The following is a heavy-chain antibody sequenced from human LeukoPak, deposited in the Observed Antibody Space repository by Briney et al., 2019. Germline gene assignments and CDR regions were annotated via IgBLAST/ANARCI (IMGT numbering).Heavy chain of an antibody. Sequence: GGSLRVSCAASGFTFSSFAMSWVRQAPGKGLEWVSTISGSTYITYYADSVKGRFTISRDTSNNTLYLQLDSLRAEDTAVYYCAKVDTAMIRRYYFDFWGQGTLVTVSS. D-gene: IGHD5-18*01. V-gene: IGHV3-23*01. J-gene: IGHJ4*02. CDR1: GFTFSSFA. CDR3: AKVDTAMIRRYYFDF. CDR2: ISGSTYIT.